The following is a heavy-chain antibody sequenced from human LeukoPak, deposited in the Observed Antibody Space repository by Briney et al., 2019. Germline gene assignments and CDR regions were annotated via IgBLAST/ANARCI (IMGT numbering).Heavy chain of an antibody. CDR1: GFSLRSSGVA. V-gene: IGHV2-5*01. CDR2: IYSNDDK. CDR3: VHSYDSRGYYSRTFDY. Sequence: SDPTLVKPTQTLTLTCTFSGFSLRSSGVAVGWIRQPPGKALEWLALIYSNDDKRYSPSLTSRVTTKDTSKNQVVLTMTNMDPVDTATYYCVHSYDSRGYYSRTFDYWGQGTLVTVSS. D-gene: IGHD3-22*01. J-gene: IGHJ4*02.